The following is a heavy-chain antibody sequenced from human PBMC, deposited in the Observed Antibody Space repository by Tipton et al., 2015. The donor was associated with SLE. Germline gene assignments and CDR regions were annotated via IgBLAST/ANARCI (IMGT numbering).Heavy chain of an antibody. CDR3: AREPNGGYGSFDY. V-gene: IGHV4-31*03. J-gene: IGHJ4*02. CDR2: ISYSGST. Sequence: TLSLTCTVSGASMSSGGHYWSWIRQLPGKDLEWIGSISYSGSTTYNPSLKSRVTFSIDTSKNQFSLKLSSVTAADTAVYYCAREPNGGYGSFDYWGLGALVTVSS. CDR1: GASMSSGGHY. D-gene: IGHD7-27*01.